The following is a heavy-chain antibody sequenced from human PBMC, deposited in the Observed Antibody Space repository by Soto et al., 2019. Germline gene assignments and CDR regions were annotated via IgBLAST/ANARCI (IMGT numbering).Heavy chain of an antibody. CDR2: IYYSGST. CDR1: GGSISSGGYY. CDR3: AREDTAMVLDY. Sequence: SETLSLTCTVSGGSISSGGYYWSWIRQHPGKGLEWIGYIYYSGSTYYNPSLKSRVTISVDTSKNQFSLKLSSVTAADTAVYYCAREDTAMVLDYWGQGTLVTVSS. J-gene: IGHJ4*02. D-gene: IGHD5-18*01. V-gene: IGHV4-31*03.